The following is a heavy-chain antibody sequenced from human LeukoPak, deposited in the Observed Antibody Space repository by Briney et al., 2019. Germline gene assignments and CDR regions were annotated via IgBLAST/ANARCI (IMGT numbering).Heavy chain of an antibody. V-gene: IGHV4-34*01. CDR1: GGSFSGYY. J-gene: IGHJ4*02. CDR2: INHSGSS. Sequence: KPSETLSLTCAVYGGSFSGYYWTWIRQPPGKGLEWIGEINHSGSSNYGPSLKSRVTISVDTSKNQFSLKLSSVTAADTAVYYCARDSCSSTSCSFDYWGQGTLVTVSS. CDR3: ARDSCSSTSCSFDY. D-gene: IGHD2-2*01.